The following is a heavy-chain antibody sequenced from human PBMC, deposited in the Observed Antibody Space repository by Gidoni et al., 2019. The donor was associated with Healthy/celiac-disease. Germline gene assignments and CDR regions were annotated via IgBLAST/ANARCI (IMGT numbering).Heavy chain of an antibody. Sequence: EVQLLESGGCLVQPGGSMRLSCAASGFTCSSYAMSWVRQAPGKGLAWVSGISVSCGSTYYADSVKGRFTISRDNSKNTLYLQMNSLRAEDTAVYYCAKALEWELLRYYYGMDVWGQGTTVTVSS. J-gene: IGHJ6*02. CDR3: AKALEWELLRYYYGMDV. CDR1: GFTCSSYA. D-gene: IGHD1-26*01. CDR2: ISVSCGST. V-gene: IGHV3-23*01.